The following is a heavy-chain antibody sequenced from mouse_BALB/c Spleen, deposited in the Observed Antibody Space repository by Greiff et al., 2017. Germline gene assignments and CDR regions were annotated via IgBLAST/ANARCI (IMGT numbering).Heavy chain of an antibody. V-gene: IGHV3-2*02. CDR2: ISYSGST. Sequence: EVQRVESGPGLVKPSQSLSLTCTVTGYSITSDYAWNWIRQFPGNKLEWMGYISYSGSTSYNPSLKSRISITRDTSKNQFFLQLNSVTTEDTATYYCASYMRISAMDYWGQGTSVTVSS. J-gene: IGHJ4*01. CDR3: ASYMRISAMDY. D-gene: IGHD1-3*01. CDR1: GYSITSDYA.